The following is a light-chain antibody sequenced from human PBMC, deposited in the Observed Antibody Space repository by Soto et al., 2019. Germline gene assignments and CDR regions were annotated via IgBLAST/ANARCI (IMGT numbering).Light chain of an antibody. Sequence: LTHPASVSGSPGQSITISCTGTSRDVGAYDYVSWYLQYPDKAPQLLIYYVDHRPSGVSSRFSGSKSGNTASLTISGLQAEDEGDYYCCSYADGSIYFFGTGTKVTVL. J-gene: IGLJ1*01. CDR2: YVD. CDR3: CSYADGSIYF. CDR1: SRDVGAYDY. V-gene: IGLV2-14*03.